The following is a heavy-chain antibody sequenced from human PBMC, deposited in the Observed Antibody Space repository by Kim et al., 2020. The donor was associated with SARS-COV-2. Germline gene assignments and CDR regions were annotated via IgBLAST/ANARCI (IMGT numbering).Heavy chain of an antibody. J-gene: IGHJ6*02. CDR2: IYYSGST. CDR1: GGSISSGGYY. V-gene: IGHV4-31*03. Sequence: SETLSLTCTVSGGSISSGGYYWSWIRQHPGKGLEWIGYIYYSGSTYYNPSLKSRVTISVDTSKNQFSLKLSSVTAADTAVYYCARWTTSGYSSLFVGGMDVWGQGTTVTVSS. D-gene: IGHD3-3*01. CDR3: ARWTTSGYSSLFVGGMDV.